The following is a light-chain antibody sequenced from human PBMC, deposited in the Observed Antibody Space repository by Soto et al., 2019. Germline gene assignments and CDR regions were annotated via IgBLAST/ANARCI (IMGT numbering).Light chain of an antibody. CDR1: QSLVYSDGNTY. Sequence: DIVLTQTPLSSPVTLGQPASISCRSSQSLVYSDGNTYLSWLQQRPGQAPRLLIYQISNRFSGGPDRFSGSGAGTDFTLKISRVEAEDVGVYSCVQFSHFPRTFGQGTKVEIK. CDR3: VQFSHFPRT. CDR2: QIS. V-gene: IGKV2-24*01. J-gene: IGKJ1*01.